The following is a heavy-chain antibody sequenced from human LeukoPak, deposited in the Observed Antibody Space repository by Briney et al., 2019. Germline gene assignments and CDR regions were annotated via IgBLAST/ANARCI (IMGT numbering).Heavy chain of an antibody. Sequence: GRSLRLSCAASGFTFSSYGMHWVRQAPGKGLEWVAVIWYDGSNKYYADSVKGRFTISRDNSKNTPYLQMNSLRAEDTAVYYCARDSSGWYAGWFDPWGQGTLVTVSS. J-gene: IGHJ5*02. CDR2: IWYDGSNK. CDR3: ARDSSGWYAGWFDP. D-gene: IGHD6-19*01. V-gene: IGHV3-33*01. CDR1: GFTFSSYG.